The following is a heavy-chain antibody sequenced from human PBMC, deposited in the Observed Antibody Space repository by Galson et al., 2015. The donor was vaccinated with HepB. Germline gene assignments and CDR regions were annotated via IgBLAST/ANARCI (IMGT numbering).Heavy chain of an antibody. V-gene: IGHV5-10-1*01. J-gene: IGHJ2*01. CDR2: IAPTDSYT. D-gene: IGHD6-19*01. Sequence: SGAEVKKPGESLRISCQGSGYSFTNYWISWVRQMPGKGLEWMGTIAPTDSYTKYSPSFQGHVTISVDKSISTAYLQWSSLKASDTAMYYCARHREQWLIQDWYFDLWGRATLVTVSS. CDR1: GYSFTNYW. CDR3: ARHREQWLIQDWYFDL.